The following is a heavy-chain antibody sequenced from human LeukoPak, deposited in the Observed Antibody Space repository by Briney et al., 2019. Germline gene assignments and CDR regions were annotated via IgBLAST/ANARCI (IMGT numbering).Heavy chain of an antibody. CDR2: ISSSSSYI. Sequence: GGSLRLSCAASGFTFSSYAMSWVRQAPGKGLEWVSSISSSSSYIYYADSVKGRFTISRDNAKNSLYLQMNSLRAEDTAVYYCATAYDFLYYFDYWGQGTLVTVSS. V-gene: IGHV3-21*01. D-gene: IGHD3-3*01. J-gene: IGHJ4*02. CDR1: GFTFSSYA. CDR3: ATAYDFLYYFDY.